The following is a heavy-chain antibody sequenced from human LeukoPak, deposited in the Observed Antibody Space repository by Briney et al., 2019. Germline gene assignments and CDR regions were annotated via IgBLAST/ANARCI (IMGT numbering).Heavy chain of an antibody. Sequence: GGSLTLSCAASGFTFTTFAMSWVRQPPGEGLEWVAGISGDGSNTYKADFVRGRSTISSDNSKNILALQMSSLRADDTAKYYCARDLPFEDWGQGTLVTVSS. V-gene: IGHV3-23*01. D-gene: IGHD2/OR15-2a*01. CDR1: GFTFTTFA. CDR2: ISGDGSNT. CDR3: ARDLPFED. J-gene: IGHJ4*02.